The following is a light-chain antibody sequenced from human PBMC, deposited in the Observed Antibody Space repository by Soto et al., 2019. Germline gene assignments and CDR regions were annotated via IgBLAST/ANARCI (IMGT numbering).Light chain of an antibody. J-gene: IGLJ2*01. CDR1: SSNIGAGYD. Sequence: QSVLTQPPSVSGAPGQRVTNSCTGSSSNIGAGYDVHWYRQLPGTAPKLLIYGNSNRPSGVPDRFSGSKSGTSASLAITGLQAKDEADYYCQSYDSSLSGVVFGGGTKVTVL. CDR3: QSYDSSLSGVV. V-gene: IGLV1-40*01. CDR2: GNS.